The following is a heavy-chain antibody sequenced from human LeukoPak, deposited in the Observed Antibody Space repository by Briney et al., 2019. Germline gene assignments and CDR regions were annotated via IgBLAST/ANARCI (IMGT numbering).Heavy chain of an antibody. CDR3: AKGRGSSSRPTNYYMDV. Sequence: PGGSLRLSCAASGFTFSSYSMNWVRQAPGKGLEWVSSISSSSSYIYYADSVKGRFTISRDNAKNSLYLQMNSLRAEDTAVYYCAKGRGSSSRPTNYYMDVWGKGTTVTISS. CDR1: GFTFSSYS. CDR2: ISSSSSYI. V-gene: IGHV3-21*01. D-gene: IGHD6-13*01. J-gene: IGHJ6*03.